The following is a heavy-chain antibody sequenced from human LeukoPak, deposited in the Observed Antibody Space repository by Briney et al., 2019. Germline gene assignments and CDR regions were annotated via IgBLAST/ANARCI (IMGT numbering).Heavy chain of an antibody. CDR1: GGSISSGNW. V-gene: IGHV4-4*02. Sequence: PSETLSLTCAVSGGSISSGNWWSWVRQPPGKGLEWIGEIYHSGSTNYNPSLKSRVTISVDKSKNQFSLKLSSVTAADTAVYYCARTLYCSSTSCYVGLDYWGQGTLVTVSS. D-gene: IGHD2-2*01. CDR3: ARTLYCSSTSCYVGLDY. CDR2: IYHSGST. J-gene: IGHJ4*02.